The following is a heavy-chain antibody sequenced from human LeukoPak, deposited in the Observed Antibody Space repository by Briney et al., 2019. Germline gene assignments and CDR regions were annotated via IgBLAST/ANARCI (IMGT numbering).Heavy chain of an antibody. Sequence: GGSLRLSCAASGFTFSGSAMHWVRQASGKGLEWVGRIRSKANSYATAYAASVKGRFTISRDDSKNTAYPRMNSLKTEDTAVYYCTRHHSSEPPADTWGQGTLVTVSS. V-gene: IGHV3-73*01. CDR2: IRSKANSYAT. J-gene: IGHJ5*02. D-gene: IGHD3-22*01. CDR1: GFTFSGSA. CDR3: TRHHSSEPPADT.